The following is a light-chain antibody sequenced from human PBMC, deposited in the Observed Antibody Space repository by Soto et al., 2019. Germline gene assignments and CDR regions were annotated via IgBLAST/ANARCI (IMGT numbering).Light chain of an antibody. CDR3: QQYGSSPPT. V-gene: IGKV3-20*01. CDR1: QSVSITY. J-gene: IGKJ4*01. CDR2: GAS. Sequence: EIVLTQSPGTLSLSPGERATLSCRASQSVSITYLAWYQQKPGQSPGLLLYGASNRASGIPDRFAGSGSGTDFTLTISRLEPEDFAVYCCQQYGSSPPTFGEGTTVEFK.